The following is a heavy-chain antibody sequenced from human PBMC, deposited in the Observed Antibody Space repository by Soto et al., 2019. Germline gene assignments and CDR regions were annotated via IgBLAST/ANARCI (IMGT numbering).Heavy chain of an antibody. CDR3: ARDDVGSAWPY. J-gene: IGHJ4*02. Sequence: QVQLVQSGADVKKPGASVKVSCKTSGYNFIENAVHWVRQAPGQGLEWMGWINCDNGNTKYSRKMQGRLTISIDKSATTVYMELSALTSEDTAVYFCARDDVGSAWPYWGQGTLVSVSS. CDR2: INCDNGNT. CDR1: GYNFIENA. V-gene: IGHV1-3*01. D-gene: IGHD6-19*01.